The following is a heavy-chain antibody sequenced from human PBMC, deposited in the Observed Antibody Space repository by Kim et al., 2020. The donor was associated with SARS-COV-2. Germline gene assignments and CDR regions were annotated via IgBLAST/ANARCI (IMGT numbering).Heavy chain of an antibody. D-gene: IGHD3-10*01. CDR3: ARDQVDVRGSGGSMDV. V-gene: IGHV4-39*07. CDR1: GGSISSSGYY. Sequence: SETLSLTCTVSGGSISSSGYYWGWIRQPPGKGLEWIGSIYYSGSTYYNPSLKSRVTISVDTPKNQFSLKLSSVTAADTAVYYCARDQVDVRGSGGSMDV. J-gene: IGHJ6*01. CDR2: IYYSGST.